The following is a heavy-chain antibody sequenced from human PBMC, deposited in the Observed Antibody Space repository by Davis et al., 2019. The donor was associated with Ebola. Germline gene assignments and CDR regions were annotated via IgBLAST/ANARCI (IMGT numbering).Heavy chain of an antibody. CDR3: ARDGRQEYYDFWSGYSTYNYYMDV. D-gene: IGHD3-3*01. V-gene: IGHV3-74*01. CDR2: INSDGSST. Sequence: PGGSLRLSCAASGFTFSSYWMHWVRQAPGKGLVWVSRINSDGSSTSYADSVKGRFTISRDNAKNTLYLQMNSLRAEDTAGYYCARDGRQEYYDFWSGYSTYNYYMDVWGKGTTVTVSS. CDR1: GFTFSSYW. J-gene: IGHJ6*03.